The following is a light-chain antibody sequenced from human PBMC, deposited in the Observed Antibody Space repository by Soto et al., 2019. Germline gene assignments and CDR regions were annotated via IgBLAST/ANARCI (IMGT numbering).Light chain of an antibody. J-gene: IGKJ5*01. CDR3: QQRSNWPIT. CDR2: DAS. Sequence: EIVLTQSPGTLSLSPGERATISCRASQSVSSNYLTWYQQKPGQAPRFLIYDASNRATGIPARFSGSGSGTNFTLTISSLEPEDFAVYYCQQRSNWPITFGQGTRLEIK. CDR1: QSVSSNY. V-gene: IGKV3-11*01.